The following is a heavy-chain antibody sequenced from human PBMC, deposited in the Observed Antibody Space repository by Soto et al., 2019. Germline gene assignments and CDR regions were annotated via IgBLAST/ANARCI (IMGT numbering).Heavy chain of an antibody. CDR2: IMPVFATP. CDR1: GGTFSTSA. V-gene: IGHV1-69*12. CDR3: TRDKDRPQLGGNYYYILDV. Sequence: QVQLMQSGAEVKKPGSSVKVSCKASGGTFSTSAISWVRQAPGEGLEWVGGIMPVFATPDYAQKFQGRVTISADESTTTAYLELTSLTTDDTAVYYCTRDKDRPQLGGNYYYILDVWGQGTAITVSS. J-gene: IGHJ6*02. D-gene: IGHD3-3*02.